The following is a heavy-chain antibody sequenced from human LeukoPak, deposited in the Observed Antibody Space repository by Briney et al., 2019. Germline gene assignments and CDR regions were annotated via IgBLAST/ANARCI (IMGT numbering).Heavy chain of an antibody. V-gene: IGHV3-30*02. CDR3: AKRITMVRGVDY. J-gene: IGHJ4*02. Sequence: GGSLRLACAASGFTFSSYGMHWVRQAPGKGLEWVAFIRYDGSNKYYADSVKGRFTISRDNSKNTLYLQMNSLRAEDTAVYYCAKRITMVRGVDYWGQGTLVTVSS. D-gene: IGHD3-10*01. CDR2: IRYDGSNK. CDR1: GFTFSSYG.